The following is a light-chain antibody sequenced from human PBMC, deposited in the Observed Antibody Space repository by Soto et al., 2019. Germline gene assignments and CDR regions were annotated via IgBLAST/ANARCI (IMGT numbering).Light chain of an antibody. Sequence: EIVMTQSPATLSVSPGERATLSCRASKSVSSNLAWYQQKPGQAPRLVIYAASTRATGIPVRFSGSGSGTEFTLTISSLQSEDFTVYYCQQYNNWPRTFGQGTKVEIK. CDR1: KSVSSN. CDR2: AAS. CDR3: QQYNNWPRT. V-gene: IGKV3-15*01. J-gene: IGKJ1*01.